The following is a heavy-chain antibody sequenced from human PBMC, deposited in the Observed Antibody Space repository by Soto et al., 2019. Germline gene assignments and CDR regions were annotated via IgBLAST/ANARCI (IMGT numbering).Heavy chain of an antibody. V-gene: IGHV4-39*01. Sequence: PSRSXALGCAWCGVCISSTEDYWCWIRQPPGNVLEWLGSIYYAGITFHNPSLKRRATISLDTSRNQLSLRLSYVTEQETAVYYCQRLVFNCLRGSCEAYNLYGFDVPGPRTTV. D-gene: IGHD1-1*01. J-gene: IGHJ6*02. CDR3: QRLVFNCLRGSCEAYNLYGFDV. CDR2: IYYAGIT. CDR1: GVCISSTEDY.